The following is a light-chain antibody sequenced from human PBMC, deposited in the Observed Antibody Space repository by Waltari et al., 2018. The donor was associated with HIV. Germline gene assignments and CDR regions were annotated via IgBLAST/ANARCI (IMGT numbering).Light chain of an antibody. Sequence: MMQSPDTLPVSPGEGVTLTCRASQSVYTNVAWYQQRPGQAPRLLIYGATNRAAGFPARFSGGGSGTEFTLTISSLQSEDFVVYFCHQYNNWPYTFGQGTKLDIK. V-gene: IGKV3-15*01. CDR3: HQYNNWPYT. CDR2: GAT. J-gene: IGKJ2*01. CDR1: QSVYTN.